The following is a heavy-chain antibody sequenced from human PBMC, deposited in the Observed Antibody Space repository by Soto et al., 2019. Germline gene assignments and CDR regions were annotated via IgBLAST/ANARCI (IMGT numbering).Heavy chain of an antibody. CDR1: GESISSSSYY. CDR3: ARQRTTVVTQAYFDH. V-gene: IGHV4-39*01. CDR2: IYYSGRT. D-gene: IGHD2-21*02. J-gene: IGHJ4*02. Sequence: SESLSLTCIVSGESISSSSYYWGWIRQPPGKGLEWIGSIYYSGRTYYNPSFKSRVTISIDTSKNQFSLKLSSVTATDTAVYYCARQRTTVVTQAYFDHWGQGALVTVSS.